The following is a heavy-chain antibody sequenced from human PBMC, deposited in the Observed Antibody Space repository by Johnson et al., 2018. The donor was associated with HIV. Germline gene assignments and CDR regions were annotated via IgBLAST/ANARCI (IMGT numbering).Heavy chain of an antibody. CDR1: GFTFSSYG. J-gene: IGHJ3*02. CDR3: ARDAILSPGAFDI. CDR2: ISYDGSNK. Sequence: QVQLVESGGGVVQPGRSLRLSCAASGFTFSSYGMHWVRQAPGKGLEWVAVISYDGSNKYYADSVKGRFTISRDNYKNTLYLQMNSLRAEDTAVYYCARDAILSPGAFDIWGQGTMVTVSS. V-gene: IGHV3-30*03. D-gene: IGHD2-21*01.